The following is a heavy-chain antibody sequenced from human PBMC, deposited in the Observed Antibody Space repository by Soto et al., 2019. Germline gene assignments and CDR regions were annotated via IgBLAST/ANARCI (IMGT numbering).Heavy chain of an antibody. V-gene: IGHV4-30-4*01. Sequence: SETLSLTCTVSGGSISSGDYYWSWIRQPPGKGLEWIGYIYYSGSTYYNPSLKSRVTISVDTSKNQFSLKLSSVTAADTAVYYCARVAIFGVVIKSNWFDPWGQGTLVTVSS. CDR2: IYYSGST. J-gene: IGHJ5*02. CDR1: GGSISSGDYY. D-gene: IGHD3-3*01. CDR3: ARVAIFGVVIKSNWFDP.